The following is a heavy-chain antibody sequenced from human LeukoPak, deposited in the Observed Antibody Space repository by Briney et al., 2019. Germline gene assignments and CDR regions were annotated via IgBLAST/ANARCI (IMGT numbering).Heavy chain of an antibody. CDR3: GRQSIEWFDP. V-gene: IGHV4-39*01. CDR1: GGSISSSSYY. J-gene: IGHJ5*02. Sequence: SETLSLTCTLSGGSISSSSYYWRWIRQPPGKGLEWIGSIYYSGSTYYNPSLKSRVTISVDTSKNQFSLKLSSVTAADTAVYYCGRQSIEWFDPWGKGTLVTVSS. CDR2: IYYSGST.